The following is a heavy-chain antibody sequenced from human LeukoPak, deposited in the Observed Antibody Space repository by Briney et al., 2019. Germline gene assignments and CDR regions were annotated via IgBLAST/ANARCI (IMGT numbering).Heavy chain of an antibody. CDR2: IIPIFGTA. CDR1: GYTFTSYG. J-gene: IGHJ4*02. Sequence: ASVKVSCKASGYTFTSYGISWVRQAPGQGLEWMGGIIPIFGTANYAQKFQGRVTITTDESTSTAYMELSSLRSEDTAVYYCAGGRGYRKGGYFDYWGQGTLVTVSS. V-gene: IGHV1-69*05. CDR3: AGGRGYRKGGYFDY. D-gene: IGHD3-22*01.